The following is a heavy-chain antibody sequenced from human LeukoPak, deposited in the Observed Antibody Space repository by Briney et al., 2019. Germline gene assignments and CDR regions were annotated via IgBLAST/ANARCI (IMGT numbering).Heavy chain of an antibody. D-gene: IGHD3-22*01. Sequence: PGGSLRLSCAASGFTFSSYAMSWARQAPGKGLEWVSTISGSGDGTYYADSVKGRFTISRDNSNNTVYLQMNSLRADDTAVYYCAKDLDDSSGFYSYHHWGQGTLVTVSS. J-gene: IGHJ1*01. CDR3: AKDLDDSSGFYSYHH. V-gene: IGHV3-23*01. CDR1: GFTFSSYA. CDR2: ISGSGDGT.